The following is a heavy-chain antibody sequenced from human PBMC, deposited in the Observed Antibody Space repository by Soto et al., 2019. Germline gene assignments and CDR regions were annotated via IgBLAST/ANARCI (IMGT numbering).Heavy chain of an antibody. CDR3: ARHDHFWSGFD. J-gene: IGHJ4*02. CDR2: LYYSGSS. V-gene: IGHV4-59*08. Sequence: QVQLQESGPGLVKPSETLSLTCTVSGGSISSHYWSWIRQPPGKGLEWIGYLYYSGSSNYNPSLQSRVTISVDTSKNQFSLNLSSVTAADTAVYYCARHDHFWSGFDWGQGTLVTVSS. CDR1: GGSISSHY. D-gene: IGHD3-3*02.